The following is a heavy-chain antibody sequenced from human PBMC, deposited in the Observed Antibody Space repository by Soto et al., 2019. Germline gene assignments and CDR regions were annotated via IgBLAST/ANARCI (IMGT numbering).Heavy chain of an antibody. Sequence: SETLSLTCTVSGVSISNSSYYWGWIRRPPGKGLEWIGTIYYSGITYYNPSLKSRVTISVDTSKNQFSLKLTSVTAADAAVYYCARHGSNWGQGTLVTVSS. CDR2: IYYSGIT. J-gene: IGHJ4*02. CDR3: ARHGSN. V-gene: IGHV4-39*01. CDR1: GVSISNSSYY.